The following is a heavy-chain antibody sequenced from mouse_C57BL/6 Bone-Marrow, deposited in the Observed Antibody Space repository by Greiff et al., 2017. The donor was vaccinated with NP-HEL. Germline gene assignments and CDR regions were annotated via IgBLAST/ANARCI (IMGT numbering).Heavy chain of an antibody. CDR2: INPNNGGT. V-gene: IGHV1-22*01. J-gene: IGHJ4*01. D-gene: IGHD2-2*01. CDR1: GYTFTDYN. Sequence: EVQLQQSGPELVKPGASVKMSCKASGYTFTDYNMHWVKQSHGKSLEWIGYINPNNGGTSYNQKFKGKATLTVNKSSSTAYMELRSLTSEDSAVYYCARWGLRRDSLYYYAMDYWGQGTSVTVSS. CDR3: ARWGLRRDSLYYYAMDY.